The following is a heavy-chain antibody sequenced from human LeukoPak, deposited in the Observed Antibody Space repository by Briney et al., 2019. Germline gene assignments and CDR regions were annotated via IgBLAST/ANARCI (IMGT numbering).Heavy chain of an antibody. J-gene: IGHJ4*02. CDR2: IYYSGST. CDR3: ARDGVRVTYTSGWYYFDY. V-gene: IGHV4-59*01. D-gene: IGHD6-19*01. CDR1: GGSISSYH. Sequence: SETLSLTCTVSGGSISSYHWSWIRQPPGKGLEWIGYIYYSGSTNYNPSLKSRVTISVDTSKNQFSLKLSSVTAADTAVYFCARDGVRVTYTSGWYYFDYWGQGTLVTVSS.